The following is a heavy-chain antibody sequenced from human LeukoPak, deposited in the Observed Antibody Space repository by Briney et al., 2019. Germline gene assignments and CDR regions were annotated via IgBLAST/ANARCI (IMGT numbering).Heavy chain of an antibody. CDR1: GGSVTSGGYY. Sequence: ASETLSLTCTVSGGSVTSGGYYWGWVRQPPGKGLEWLGYTYHSGSSYYNPSLKSRVTISEDRSKNQFSLKLSSVTAADTAVYYCARVVDIVTTVGAFDIWGQGTMVTVSS. D-gene: IGHD5-12*01. CDR3: ARVVDIVTTVGAFDI. J-gene: IGHJ3*02. V-gene: IGHV4-30-2*01. CDR2: TYHSGSS.